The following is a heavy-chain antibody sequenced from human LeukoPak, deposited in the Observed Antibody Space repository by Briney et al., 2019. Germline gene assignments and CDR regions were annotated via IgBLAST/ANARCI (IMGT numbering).Heavy chain of an antibody. Sequence: SETLSLTCAVSGYSITSSSWWGWIRQPPGKGLEWIGYIYHSGTTYYNPSLQSRVTTSVDTSKNQFSLKLSSVTAVDAAVYYCAANGIAADYWGQGTLVTVSS. V-gene: IGHV4-28*01. CDR3: AANGIAADY. CDR2: IYHSGTT. CDR1: GYSITSSSW. J-gene: IGHJ4*02. D-gene: IGHD6-13*01.